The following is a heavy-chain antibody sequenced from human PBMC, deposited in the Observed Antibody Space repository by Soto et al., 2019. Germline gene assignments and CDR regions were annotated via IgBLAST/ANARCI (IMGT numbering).Heavy chain of an antibody. CDR3: ARDPYASAFDI. CDR2: INQSGGT. D-gene: IGHD2-2*01. V-gene: IGHV4-34*01. Sequence: TSETLSLTCAVYGASLSGYDWSWIRQPPGKGLEWIGEINQSGGTNYNPSLKSRVTISMDTSKNQFSLRLSSVTAADTAIYYCARDPYASAFDIWGRGTMVNVSS. J-gene: IGHJ3*02. CDR1: GASLSGYD.